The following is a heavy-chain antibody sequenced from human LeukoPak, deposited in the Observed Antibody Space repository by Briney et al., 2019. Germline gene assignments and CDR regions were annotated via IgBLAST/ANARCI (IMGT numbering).Heavy chain of an antibody. CDR3: AGSGSGGY. Sequence: TGGSLRLSCAASEFTFSGYSVNWVRQAPGKGLEWVSSISSSSSYIYYADSVKGRFTISRDNAKNSLYLQMNSLRAEDTAVYYCAGSGSGGYWGQGTLVTVSS. V-gene: IGHV3-21*01. J-gene: IGHJ4*02. CDR1: EFTFSGYS. CDR2: ISSSSSYI. D-gene: IGHD6-25*01.